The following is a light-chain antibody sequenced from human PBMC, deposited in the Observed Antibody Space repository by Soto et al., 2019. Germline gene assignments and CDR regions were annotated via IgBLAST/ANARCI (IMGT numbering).Light chain of an antibody. CDR2: RDN. Sequence: QSVLTQPPSASGPPGQRVTISCSGSSSNIGRNYLYWYQQFSGTAPKLLVYRDNHRPSGVPDRFSGSKSGTSASLAISGLRSEDEADYYCATWDDSLSGVVFGGGTKVTVL. V-gene: IGLV1-47*01. CDR3: ATWDDSLSGVV. J-gene: IGLJ2*01. CDR1: SSNIGRNY.